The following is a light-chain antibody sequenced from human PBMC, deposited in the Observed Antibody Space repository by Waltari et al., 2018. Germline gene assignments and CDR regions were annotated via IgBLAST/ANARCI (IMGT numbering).Light chain of an antibody. CDR2: GAS. CDR1: QSVSRA. CDR3: QHYVRLPAT. V-gene: IGKV3-20*01. Sequence: EIVLTQSPGSLSSSPGASVTLSCRASQSVSRALAWYQQKPGQAPRLLIFGASNRATGIPDRFSGSGSETDFSLTISRLEPEDVAVYYCQHYVRLPATFGRGTKVEIK. J-gene: IGKJ1*01.